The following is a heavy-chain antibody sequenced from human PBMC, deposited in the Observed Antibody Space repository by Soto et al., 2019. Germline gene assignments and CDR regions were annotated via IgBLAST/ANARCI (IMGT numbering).Heavy chain of an antibody. CDR1: GFTFSNYW. J-gene: IGHJ4*02. CDR2: IKKDGSEE. CDR3: ATDYSTSWYFPFDY. Sequence: PGGSLRLSXAASGFTFSNYWMSWVRQAPGKGLEWVANIKKDGSEEYYVDSVKGRFTISRDNAKNSLYLQMNSLRAEDTAIYYCATDYSTSWYFPFDYWGQGTLVTVSS. D-gene: IGHD6-13*01. V-gene: IGHV3-7*04.